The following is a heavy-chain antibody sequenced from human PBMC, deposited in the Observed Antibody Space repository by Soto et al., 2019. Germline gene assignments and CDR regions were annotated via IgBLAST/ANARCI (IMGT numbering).Heavy chain of an antibody. CDR2: INPNSGGT. CDR1: GYTFTGYY. D-gene: IGHD3-10*01. J-gene: IGHJ4*02. Sequence: ASVKVSCKASGYTFTGYYMHWVRQAPGQGLEWMGWINPNSGGTNYAQKFQGWVTMTRDTSISTAYMELSRLRSDDTAVYYCARLEVRGVTIDYWGQGTLVTVSS. V-gene: IGHV1-2*04. CDR3: ARLEVRGVTIDY.